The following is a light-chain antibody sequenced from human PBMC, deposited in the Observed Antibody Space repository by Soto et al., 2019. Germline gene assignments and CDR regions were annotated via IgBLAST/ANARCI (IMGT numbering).Light chain of an antibody. CDR3: QKSYNTQIT. Sequence: IQMTQSAYSLSASVGPRDTINCLASRTIDNYLNWYQQKPGRAPEPLVYANSSLQSGVTSRFTGGGSGTHFTLTISGPQPEDFATYFCQKSYNTQITFGQGKRREIK. CDR2: ANS. J-gene: IGKJ5*01. V-gene: IGKV1-39*01. CDR1: RTIDNY.